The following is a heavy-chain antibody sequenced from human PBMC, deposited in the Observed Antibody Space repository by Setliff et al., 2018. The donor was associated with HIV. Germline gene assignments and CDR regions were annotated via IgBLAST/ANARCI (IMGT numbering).Heavy chain of an antibody. CDR3: AREWGSGWYFFRIDY. D-gene: IGHD6-19*01. CDR2: IWTSGST. V-gene: IGHV4-4*07. CDR1: GVSISNYY. Sequence: PSETLSLTCTVSGVSISNYYWSWIRQPAGKGLEWIGRIWTSGSTNYNPSLKSRVTISVDTSKNQFSLKLSSVTAADTAVYYCAREWGSGWYFFRIDYWGQGTLVTVS. J-gene: IGHJ4*02.